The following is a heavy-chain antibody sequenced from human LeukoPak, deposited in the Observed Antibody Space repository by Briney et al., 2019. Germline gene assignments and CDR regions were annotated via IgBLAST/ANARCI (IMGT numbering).Heavy chain of an antibody. CDR1: GYTFTSYG. Sequence: GASVKVSCKASGYTFTSYGISWVRQAPGQGLEWMGWVSAYNGNTNYAQKLQGRVTMTTDTSTSTAYMELRSLRSDDTAVYYCARGREITIFGVVPNYFDYWGQGTLVTVSS. CDR3: ARGREITIFGVVPNYFDY. V-gene: IGHV1-18*01. CDR2: VSAYNGNT. D-gene: IGHD3-3*01. J-gene: IGHJ4*02.